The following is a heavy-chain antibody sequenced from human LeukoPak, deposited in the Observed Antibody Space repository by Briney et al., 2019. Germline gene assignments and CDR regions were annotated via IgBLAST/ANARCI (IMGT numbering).Heavy chain of an antibody. CDR2: INPNSGDT. V-gene: IGHV1-2*02. CDR1: GYTFTGYY. CDR3: AREGIYYDSSGYYYGTNWFDP. J-gene: IGHJ5*02. D-gene: IGHD3-22*01. Sequence: ASVKVSCKASGYTFTGYYMHWVRQAPGQGLEWMGWINPNSGDTNYAQKFQGRVTMTRDTSISTAYMELSRLRSDDTAVYYCAREGIYYDSSGYYYGTNWFDPWGQGTLVTVSS.